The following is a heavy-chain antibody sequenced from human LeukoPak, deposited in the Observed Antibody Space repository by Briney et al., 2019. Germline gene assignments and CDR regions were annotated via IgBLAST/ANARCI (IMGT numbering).Heavy chain of an antibody. D-gene: IGHD3-10*01. V-gene: IGHV3-48*03. CDR1: GFTFSSYE. J-gene: IGHJ4*02. Sequence: GGSLRLSCAASGFTFSSYEMNWVRQAPGKGLEWVSYISSSGSTIYYADSVKGRFTISRDNAKNTLYLQMNSLRAEDTAVYYCAKTVAYYGSGSYYAPFDYWGQGTLVTVSS. CDR3: AKTVAYYGSGSYYAPFDY. CDR2: ISSSGSTI.